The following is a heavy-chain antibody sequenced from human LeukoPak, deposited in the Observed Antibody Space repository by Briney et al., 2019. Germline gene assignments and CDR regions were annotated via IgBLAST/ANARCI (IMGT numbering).Heavy chain of an antibody. V-gene: IGHV1-69*06. CDR2: IIPIFGTA. CDR1: RGTFSSYA. Sequence: SVKVSCKASRGTFSSYAISWVRQAPGQGLEWMGGIIPIFGTANYAQKFQGRVTITADKSTSTAYMELSSLRSEDTAVYYCARGVVVTATPAEYFQHWGQGTLVTVSS. D-gene: IGHD2-21*02. CDR3: ARGVVVTATPAEYFQH. J-gene: IGHJ1*01.